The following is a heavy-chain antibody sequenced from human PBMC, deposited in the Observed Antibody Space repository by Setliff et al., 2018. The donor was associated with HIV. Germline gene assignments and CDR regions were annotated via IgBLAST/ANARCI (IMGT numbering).Heavy chain of an antibody. J-gene: IGHJ4*02. CDR2: INHSGST. Sequence: SETLSLTCAVYGGSFSGYYWSWIRQPPGKGLEWIGEINHSGSTNYNPSLKSRVTISVDTSKNQFSLKPSSVTAADTAVYYCARGGLNYFDYWGQGTLVTVSS. V-gene: IGHV4-34*01. D-gene: IGHD3-16*01. CDR3: ARGGLNYFDY. CDR1: GGSFSGYY.